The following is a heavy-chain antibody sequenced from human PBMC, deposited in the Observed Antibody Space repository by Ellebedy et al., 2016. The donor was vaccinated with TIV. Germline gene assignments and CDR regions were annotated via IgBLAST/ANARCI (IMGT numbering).Heavy chain of an antibody. Sequence: SETLSLXXTVSGGSISSGGYYWSWIRQPPGQGLEWIGYIYYRGSTNYNPSLKSRVTISVDTSKNQFSLKLSSVTAADTAVYYCARVGDSSGWYGYEYYFDYWGQGTLVTVSS. CDR1: GGSISSGGYY. V-gene: IGHV4-61*08. CDR3: ARVGDSSGWYGYEYYFDY. J-gene: IGHJ4*02. D-gene: IGHD6-19*01. CDR2: IYYRGST.